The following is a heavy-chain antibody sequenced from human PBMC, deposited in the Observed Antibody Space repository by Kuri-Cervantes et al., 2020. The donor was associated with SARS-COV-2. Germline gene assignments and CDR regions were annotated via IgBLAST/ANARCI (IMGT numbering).Heavy chain of an antibody. D-gene: IGHD5-24*01. CDR3: TRRRLLYGMDV. Sequence: GGSLRLSCAASGFSFSNYNMHWVRQASGKGLEWVGRIRSKANSYATAYAASVKGRFTISRDDSKNTAYLQMNSLKTEDTAVYYCTRRRLLYGMDVWGQGTTVTVSS. V-gene: IGHV3-73*01. CDR2: IRSKANSYAT. CDR1: GFSFSNYN. J-gene: IGHJ6*02.